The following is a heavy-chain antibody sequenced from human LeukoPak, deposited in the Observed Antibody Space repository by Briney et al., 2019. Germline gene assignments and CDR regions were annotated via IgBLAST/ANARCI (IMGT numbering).Heavy chain of an antibody. V-gene: IGHV4-59*01. J-gene: IGHJ6*03. CDR3: ARDRAVTTFYYYYMDV. Sequence: SETLSLTCTVSGGSISSYYWSWIRQPPGKGLEWIGYIYYSGSTNYNPSLKSRVTISVDTSKNQFSLKLSSVTAADTAVYYCARDRAVTTFYYYYMDVWGKGTTVTVSS. D-gene: IGHD4-17*01. CDR1: GGSISSYY. CDR2: IYYSGST.